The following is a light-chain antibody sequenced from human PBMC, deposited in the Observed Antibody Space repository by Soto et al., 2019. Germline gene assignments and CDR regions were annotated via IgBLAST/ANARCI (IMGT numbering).Light chain of an antibody. CDR3: QQHINWPLT. Sequence: EIVLTQSPATMSLSPGERATLSCRAIQTVSSSLAWYQQKPGQAPRLLIYEVSNRATGIPARFSGSGSGADFPLTISSLEPGDFALYYCQQHINWPLTFGGGTKL. V-gene: IGKV3-11*01. J-gene: IGKJ4*01. CDR2: EVS. CDR1: QTVSSS.